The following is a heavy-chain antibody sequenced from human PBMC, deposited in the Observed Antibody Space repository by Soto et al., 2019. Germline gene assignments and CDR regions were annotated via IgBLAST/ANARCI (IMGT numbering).Heavy chain of an antibody. V-gene: IGHV1-69*01. CDR2: IIPIFGTA. CDR1: GGTFSSYA. J-gene: IGHJ4*02. Sequence: QVQLVQSGAEVKKPGSSVKVSCKASGGTFSSYAISWVRQAPGQGLAWMGGIIPIFGTANYAQKFQGRVTITADEATSTAYMELSSRRSEDTAVYYCARSGSSGSGTKPEYYFDYWCQGTLVTVSS. CDR3: ARSGSSGSGTKPEYYFDY. D-gene: IGHD1-26*01.